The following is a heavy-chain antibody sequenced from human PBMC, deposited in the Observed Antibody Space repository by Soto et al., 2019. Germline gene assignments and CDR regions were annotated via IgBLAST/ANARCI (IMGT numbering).Heavy chain of an antibody. V-gene: IGHV4-31*03. J-gene: IGHJ5*02. D-gene: IGHD2-2*01. CDR2: IYYSGST. CDR1: GGSISSGGYY. CDR3: ARDYGGIVVWNGFDP. Sequence: PSETLSLTCTVSGGSISSGGYYWSWIRQHPGRGLEWIGYIYYSGSTYYNPSLKSRVTISVDTSKNQFSLKLSSVTAADTAVYYCARDYGGIVVWNGFDPWGQGTLVTVSS.